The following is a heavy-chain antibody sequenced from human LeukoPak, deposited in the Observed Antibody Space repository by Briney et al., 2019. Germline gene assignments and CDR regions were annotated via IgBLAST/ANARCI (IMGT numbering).Heavy chain of an antibody. D-gene: IGHD3-22*01. J-gene: IGHJ4*02. CDR2: ISWNSGNI. CDR3: AKGGSGYYSHLDY. V-gene: IGHV3-9*01. Sequence: GRSLRLSCAASGFTFDDYAMHWVRQAPGKGLEWVSGISWNSGNIGYADSVKGRFTNSRDNAKNSLYLQMNSLRAEDTALYYCAKGGSGYYSHLDYWGQGTLVTVSS. CDR1: GFTFDDYA.